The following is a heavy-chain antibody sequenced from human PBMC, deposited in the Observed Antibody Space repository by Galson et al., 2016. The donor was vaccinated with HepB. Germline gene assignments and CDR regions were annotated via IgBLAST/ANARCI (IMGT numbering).Heavy chain of an antibody. J-gene: IGHJ5*02. V-gene: IGHV3-23*01. D-gene: IGHD3-10*01. Sequence: SLRLSCAASGFTFSRYAMSWVRHGPGKGLEWVASNNNGGNPYYADSVRGRYTISRDNAKDSLYLQMNSLRVEDTAVYYCARGIGGTDRRHWFDPWGQGTLVTVSS. CDR3: ARGIGGTDRRHWFDP. CDR1: GFTFSRYA. CDR2: NNNGGNP.